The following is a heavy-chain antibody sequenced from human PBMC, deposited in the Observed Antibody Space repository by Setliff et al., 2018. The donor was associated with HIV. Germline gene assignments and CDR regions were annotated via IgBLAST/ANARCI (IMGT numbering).Heavy chain of an antibody. J-gene: IGHJ4*02. D-gene: IGHD3-16*02. Sequence: SETLSLTCSVSGGSITTTDYYWTWIRQSPGKGLEWIGSLYSGGGIYRNPSLKSRVTMSVDTSTSQFSLRLTSMTAADTAVYYCARAYYDHLWASYRFDYWGQGTLVTVSS. CDR2: LYSGGGI. CDR1: GGSITTTDYY. V-gene: IGHV4-39*07. CDR3: ARAYYDHLWASYRFDY.